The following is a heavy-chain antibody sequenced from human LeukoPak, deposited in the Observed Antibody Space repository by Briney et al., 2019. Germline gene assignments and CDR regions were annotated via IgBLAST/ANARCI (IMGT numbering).Heavy chain of an antibody. D-gene: IGHD3-10*01. J-gene: IGHJ4*02. CDR3: ARYVVYGSGKYYFDY. Sequence: SETLSLTCTVSGGSISSSDYYWSWIRQPPGKELEWIASINYGGTTYYNPSLKSRVTISVDTSKNQFSLRLSSVTAADTAVYLCARYVVYGSGKYYFDYWGQGSLVTVSS. CDR1: GGSISSSDYY. V-gene: IGHV4-39*01. CDR2: INYGGTT.